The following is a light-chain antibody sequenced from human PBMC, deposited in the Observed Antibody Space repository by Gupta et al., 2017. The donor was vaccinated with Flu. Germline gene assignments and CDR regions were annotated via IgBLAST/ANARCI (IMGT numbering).Light chain of an antibody. CDR3: QQRSNWPLT. CDR1: QSVSSY. J-gene: IGKJ4*01. CDR2: EAS. V-gene: IGKV3-11*01. Sequence: PATLSLSPGERATLSCRASQSVSSYLAWYQQKPGQVPRLLIYEASNRATGIPARFSGSGSGTGFTLTISSLEPEDFAVYYCQQRSNWPLTFGGGTKVEIK.